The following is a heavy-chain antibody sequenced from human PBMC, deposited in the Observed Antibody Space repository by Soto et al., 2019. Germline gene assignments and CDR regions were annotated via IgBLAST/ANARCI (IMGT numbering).Heavy chain of an antibody. D-gene: IGHD3-3*01. Sequence: GASVKVSCKASGYTFTGYYMHWVRQAPGQGLEWMGWINPNSGGTNYAQKFQGWVTMTRDTSTSTAYMELSSLRSDDTAVYYCARDNTIFGVVLPWFDPWGQGTLVTVSS. V-gene: IGHV1-2*04. J-gene: IGHJ5*02. CDR2: INPNSGGT. CDR3: ARDNTIFGVVLPWFDP. CDR1: GYTFTGYY.